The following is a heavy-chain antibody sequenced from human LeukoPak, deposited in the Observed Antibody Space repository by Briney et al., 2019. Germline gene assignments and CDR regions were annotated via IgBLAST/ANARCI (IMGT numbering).Heavy chain of an antibody. Sequence: SETLSLTCTVSGDSISNSNYYWGWIRQPPGKGLEWIGTIYYSGSTYYNPSLMSRVAISLDTFKNQFSLKLSSVTAADTAVYYCARVTMVGGFDPWGQGTLVTVSS. V-gene: IGHV4-39*07. D-gene: IGHD3-10*01. CDR2: IYYSGST. CDR1: GDSISNSNYY. J-gene: IGHJ5*02. CDR3: ARVTMVGGFDP.